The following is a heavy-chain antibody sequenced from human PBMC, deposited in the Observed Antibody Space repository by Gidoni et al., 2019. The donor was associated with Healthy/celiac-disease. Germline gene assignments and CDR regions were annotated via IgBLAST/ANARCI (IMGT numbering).Heavy chain of an antibody. CDR1: GGTFSSYA. CDR2: IIPIFCTA. J-gene: IGHJ4*02. Sequence: QVQLVQSGAEVTKPGSSVQVSCKASGGTFSSYAISWVRQAPGQGLGWMGGIIPIFCTANYAQKFQGRGTITANESTSTAYMELSSLRSEDTAVYYCARLYDSSGYYLTGYFDYWGQGTLVTVSS. V-gene: IGHV1-69*01. CDR3: ARLYDSSGYYLTGYFDY. D-gene: IGHD3-22*01.